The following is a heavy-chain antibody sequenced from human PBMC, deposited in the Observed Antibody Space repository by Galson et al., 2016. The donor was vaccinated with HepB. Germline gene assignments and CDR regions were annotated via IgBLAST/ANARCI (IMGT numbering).Heavy chain of an antibody. V-gene: IGHV3-23*01. Sequence: SLRLSCAASGFTFSSFAMSWVRQAPGKGLEWVSALNYSGGRTSYADSVKGRFTISRDNSKNTLYLQMNGVRAEDTAIYHCAKSLLGVVAATSFDYWGQGTLVTVSS. D-gene: IGHD2-15*01. CDR2: LNYSGGRT. CDR3: AKSLLGVVAATSFDY. J-gene: IGHJ4*02. CDR1: GFTFSSFA.